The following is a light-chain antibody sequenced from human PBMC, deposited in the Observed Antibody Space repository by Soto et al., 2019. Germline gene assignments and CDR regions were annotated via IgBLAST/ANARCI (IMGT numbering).Light chain of an antibody. CDR3: CSHAGNNNYV. CDR1: SRDVGGQNY. CDR2: AVS. V-gene: IGLV2-8*01. Sequence: VLTQPPSASGSPGQSVAISCTGTSRDVGGQNYVSWYQQHPGKAPKLIIYAVSNRPSGVPDRFSGSKSGNTASLTISGLRAEDEADYYCCSHAGNNNYVFGTGTKVTVL. J-gene: IGLJ1*01.